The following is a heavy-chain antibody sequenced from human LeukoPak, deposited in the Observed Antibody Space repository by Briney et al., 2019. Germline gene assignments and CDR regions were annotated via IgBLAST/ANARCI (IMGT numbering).Heavy chain of an antibody. CDR2: ISGSGDST. J-gene: IGHJ4*02. CDR1: GSRFSIYA. V-gene: IGHV3-23*01. D-gene: IGHD3-10*01. Sequence: QTGGSLRLSCAASGSRFSIYAMSWVRQAPGKGLEWVSAISGSGDSTDYADSVRGRFTISRDNSKNTLYLQMNSLRAEDTALYYCAKSPYASGPMGYFDYWGQGTLVTVSS. CDR3: AKSPYASGPMGYFDY.